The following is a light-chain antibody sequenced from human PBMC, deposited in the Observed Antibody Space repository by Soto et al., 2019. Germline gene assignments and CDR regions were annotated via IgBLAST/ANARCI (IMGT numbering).Light chain of an antibody. CDR3: NSFRVSHLYV. V-gene: IGLV2-14*01. CDR1: STDVGGYNA. J-gene: IGLJ1*01. CDR2: EVT. Sequence: QSVLRQHASVSGSPGQTITISCTGTSTDVGGYNAVSWYQHHPGKAPKLIIYEVTHRPSGVSDRFSASKSGNTASLTISGLQAEDEADYYCNSFRVSHLYVFGTGTKVTVL.